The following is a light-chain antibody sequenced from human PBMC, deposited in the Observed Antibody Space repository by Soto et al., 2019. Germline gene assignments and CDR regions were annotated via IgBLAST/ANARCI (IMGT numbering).Light chain of an antibody. CDR2: AAS. CDR3: QQANSFPIT. CDR1: QDISTW. Sequence: DIQMTQSPSSVSASVGDRVTITCRESQDISTWLAWYQQKPGKAPKFVIFAASTLQSGVPSRFSGSGSGTDFTLTISSLQPEDFVTYYCQQANSFPITFGQGTRLEIK. J-gene: IGKJ5*01. V-gene: IGKV1-12*01.